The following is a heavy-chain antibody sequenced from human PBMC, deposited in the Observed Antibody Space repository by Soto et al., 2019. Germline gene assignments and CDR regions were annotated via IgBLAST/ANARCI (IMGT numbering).Heavy chain of an antibody. CDR1: GYSFTSYW. D-gene: IGHD6-13*01. CDR2: IYPGGSDT. Sequence: GESLKISCKGSGYSFTSYWIGWVRQMPGKGLKWMGIIYPGGSDTRYSPSFQGQVTISADKSISTAYLQWSSLKASDTAMYYCARHGDLVGAAAGTDYYYGMDVWGQGTTVTVSS. J-gene: IGHJ6*02. CDR3: ARHGDLVGAAAGTDYYYGMDV. V-gene: IGHV5-51*01.